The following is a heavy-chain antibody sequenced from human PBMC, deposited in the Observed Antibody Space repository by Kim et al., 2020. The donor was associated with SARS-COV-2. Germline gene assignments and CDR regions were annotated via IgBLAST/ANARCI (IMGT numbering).Heavy chain of an antibody. CDR3: ATGGLRPLDY. Sequence: GGSLRLSCAASGFTFSSTWMNWVRQTPGKGLEWVANIKQDGSEKNYVDSVKGRFTISRDYAKNSLYLQMNSLRAEDAAVYYCATGGLRPLDYWGQGTLVTVSS. CDR2: IKQDGSEK. D-gene: IGHD5-12*01. V-gene: IGHV3-7*01. CDR1: GFTFSSTW. J-gene: IGHJ4*02.